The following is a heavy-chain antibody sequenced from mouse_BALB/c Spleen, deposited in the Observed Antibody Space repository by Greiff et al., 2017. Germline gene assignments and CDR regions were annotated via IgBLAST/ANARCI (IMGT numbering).Heavy chain of an antibody. V-gene: IGHV5-4*02. CDR2: ISDGGSYT. J-gene: IGHJ4*01. CDR3: ARDHGLDY. D-gene: IGHD2-2*01. CDR1: GFTFSDYY. Sequence: EVQLVESRGGLVKPGGSLKLSCAASGFTFSDYYMYWVRQTPEKRLEWVATISDGGSYTYYPDSVKGRFTISRDNAKNNLYLQMSSLKSEDTAMYYCARDHGLDYWGQGTSVTVSS.